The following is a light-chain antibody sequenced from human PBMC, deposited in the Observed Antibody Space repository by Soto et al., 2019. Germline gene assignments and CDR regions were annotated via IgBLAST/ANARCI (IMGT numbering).Light chain of an antibody. J-gene: IGLJ1*01. V-gene: IGLV2-14*01. CDR1: SSDVGGYNY. Sequence: QSVLTQPTSVSGSPGQSIAISCTGTSSDVGGYNYVSWYQQHPGKAPKLMIYEVSNRPSGVSNRFSGSKSANTASLTISGLQAEDEADYYCSSYTSSSTLDYVFGTGTKVTVL. CDR3: SSYTSSSTLDYV. CDR2: EVS.